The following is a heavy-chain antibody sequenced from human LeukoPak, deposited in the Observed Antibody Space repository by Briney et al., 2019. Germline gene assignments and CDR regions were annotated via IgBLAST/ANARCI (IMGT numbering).Heavy chain of an antibody. CDR3: ARVKLCSGGSCYYFDY. CDR2: IYPGDSDT. Sequence: GESLKISCKGSGYSFTSYWIGWVRQMPGKGLEWMGIIYPGDSDTRYSPSFQGQVTISADRSISTAYLQWSSLKASDTAMYYCARVKLCSGGSCYYFDYWGQGTLVTVSS. D-gene: IGHD2-15*01. J-gene: IGHJ4*02. V-gene: IGHV5-51*01. CDR1: GYSFTSYW.